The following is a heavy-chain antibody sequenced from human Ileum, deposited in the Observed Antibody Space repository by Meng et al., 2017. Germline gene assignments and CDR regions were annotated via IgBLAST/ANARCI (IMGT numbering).Heavy chain of an antibody. CDR2: IFHTGNT. J-gene: IGHJ1*01. V-gene: IGHV4-4*02. CDR3: VNYCSGGKCSPNEKTQH. CDR1: GGSFSSGNW. D-gene: IGHD2-15*01. Sequence: QMQLQESGPGLVKPSGTLPPTCGVSGGSFSSGNWWGWVRQPPGKGLEWIGEIFHTGNTNYNPSLQSRVSLSIDKSKNQFSLKVISVTAADTAVYYCVNYCSGGKCSPNEKTQHWGQGTLVTVSS.